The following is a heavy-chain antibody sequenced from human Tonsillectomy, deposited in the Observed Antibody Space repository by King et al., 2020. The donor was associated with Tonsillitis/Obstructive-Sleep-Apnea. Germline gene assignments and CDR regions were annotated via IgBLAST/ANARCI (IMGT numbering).Heavy chain of an antibody. Sequence: VQLVESGGGLVQPGGSLRLSCAASGFTFSSYDMNWVRQTPGKGLEWISYIGIRSSTIYSADSVKGRFTISRDNAKNSLYLQMNSLGDEDTAVYYCARGTTIFDYWGQGTLVTVSS. CDR1: GFTFSSYD. J-gene: IGHJ4*02. V-gene: IGHV3-48*02. D-gene: IGHD4-11*01. CDR2: IGIRSSTI. CDR3: ARGTTIFDY.